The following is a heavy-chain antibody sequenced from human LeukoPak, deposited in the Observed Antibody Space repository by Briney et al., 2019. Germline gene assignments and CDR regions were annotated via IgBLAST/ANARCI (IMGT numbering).Heavy chain of an antibody. D-gene: IGHD3-3*01. CDR1: GFTFSSYA. CDR3: AKDSNGDYDFWSGYSNWFDP. Sequence: GGSLRLSCAASGFTFSSYAMSWVRQAPGKGLEWVSTISGSGSSTYYADSVKGRFTISRDNSKHTLYLQMNSLRADDTAVYYCAKDSNGDYDFWSGYSNWFDPWGQGTLVTVSS. V-gene: IGHV3-23*01. CDR2: ISGSGSST. J-gene: IGHJ5*02.